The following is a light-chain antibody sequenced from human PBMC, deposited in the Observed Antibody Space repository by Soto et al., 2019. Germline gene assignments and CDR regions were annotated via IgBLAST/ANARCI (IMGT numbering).Light chain of an antibody. CDR3: QQYDNLPPYT. CDR2: DES. CDR1: RDISVY. J-gene: IGKJ2*01. V-gene: IGKV1-33*01. Sequence: DIQMTQSPSSLSASVGDTVTITCQASRDISVYLNWYQQKPGKAPKLLVFDESNLQTGVPSRFCGSGSGTNFTFIISSLQTEDVATYYCQQYDNLPPYTFGQGTRLEI.